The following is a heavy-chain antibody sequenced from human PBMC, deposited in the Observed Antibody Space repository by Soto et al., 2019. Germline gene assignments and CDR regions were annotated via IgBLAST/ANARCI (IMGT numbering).Heavy chain of an antibody. CDR2: IYHSGST. J-gene: IGHJ5*02. D-gene: IGHD3-22*01. CDR1: GYSISSGYY. Sequence: SETLSLTCAVSGYSISSGYYWGWIRQPPGKGLEWIGSIYHSGSTYYNPSLKSRVTISVDTSKNQFSLKLSSVTAADTAVYYCARVGPWVPYYYDSSPYTFENWFDPWGQGTLVTVS. V-gene: IGHV4-38-2*01. CDR3: ARVGPWVPYYYDSSPYTFENWFDP.